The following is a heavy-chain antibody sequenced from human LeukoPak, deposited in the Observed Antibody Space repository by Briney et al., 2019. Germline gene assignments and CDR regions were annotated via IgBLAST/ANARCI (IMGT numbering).Heavy chain of an antibody. CDR3: ARARAWYYMDV. Sequence: GGSLRLSCAASGFTFNTYSMNWVRQAPGKGLEWVSYITTGSSTTYYADSVKGRFTISRDNAKNSLYLQMNSLRAEDTAIYYCARARAWYYMDVWGKGTTVTVSS. CDR2: ITTGSSTT. J-gene: IGHJ6*03. CDR1: GFTFNTYS. V-gene: IGHV3-48*01.